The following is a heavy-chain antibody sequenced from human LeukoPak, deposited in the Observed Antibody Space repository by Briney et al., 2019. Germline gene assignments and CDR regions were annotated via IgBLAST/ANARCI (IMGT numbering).Heavy chain of an antibody. CDR1: GGSISSGDYY. V-gene: IGHV4-30-4*01. Sequence: SETLSLTCTVSGGSISSGDYYWRWIRQPPGKGLEWNGYIYYSGRTYYNPSLKSQVTISVDTSKNQFSLKLSSVTAADTAVYYCGRDVWSGYYTYFDYWGQGTLVTVSS. D-gene: IGHD3-3*01. CDR3: GRDVWSGYYTYFDY. J-gene: IGHJ4*02. CDR2: IYYSGRT.